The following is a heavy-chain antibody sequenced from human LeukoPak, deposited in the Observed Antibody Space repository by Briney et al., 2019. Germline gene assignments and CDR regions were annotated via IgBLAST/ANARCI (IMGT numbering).Heavy chain of an antibody. Sequence: SETLSLTCTVSGGSISSSSYYWGWIRQPPGMGLEWIGSIYYSGSAYYNPSLKSRVTISVDTSKNQFSLKLSSVTAADTAVYYCARLGYCSGGSCYSGYYYYGMDVWGQGTTVTVSS. D-gene: IGHD2-15*01. CDR2: IYYSGSA. V-gene: IGHV4-39*07. J-gene: IGHJ6*02. CDR1: GGSISSSSYY. CDR3: ARLGYCSGGSCYSGYYYYGMDV.